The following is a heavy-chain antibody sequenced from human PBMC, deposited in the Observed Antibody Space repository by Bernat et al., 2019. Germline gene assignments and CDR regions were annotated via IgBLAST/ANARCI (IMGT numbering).Heavy chain of an antibody. J-gene: IGHJ1*01. D-gene: IGHD6-19*01. V-gene: IGHV3-30-3*01. Sequence: QVQLVESGGGVVQPGRSLRLSCAASGFTFSSYAMHWVRQAPGKGLEWVAVISYDGSNKYYADSVKGRFTISRDNSKNTLYLQMNSLRAEDTAVYYWARGSIPLYSSGWYGYFQHWGQGTLVTVSS. CDR2: ISYDGSNK. CDR1: GFTFSSYA. CDR3: ARGSIPLYSSGWYGYFQH.